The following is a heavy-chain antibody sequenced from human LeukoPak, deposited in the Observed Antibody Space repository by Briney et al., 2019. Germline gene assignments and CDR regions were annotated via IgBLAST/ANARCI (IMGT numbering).Heavy chain of an antibody. D-gene: IGHD3-22*01. CDR3: AMGDYDSSGYREDWFDP. CDR1: GGSISSYY. J-gene: IGHJ5*02. Sequence: PSETLSLTCTVSGGSISSYYWSWIRQPAGKGLEWIGRIYTSGSTNYNPSLKSRVTMSVDTSKNQFSLKLSSVTAADTAVYYCAMGDYDSSGYREDWFDPWGQGTLVTVSS. CDR2: IYTSGST. V-gene: IGHV4-4*07.